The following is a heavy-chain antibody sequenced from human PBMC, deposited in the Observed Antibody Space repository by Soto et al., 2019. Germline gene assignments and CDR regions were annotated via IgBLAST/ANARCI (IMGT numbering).Heavy chain of an antibody. Sequence: PSETLSLTCTFSGFSISSSSYYWGWIRQPPGKGLEWIGSIYYSGSTYYNPSLKSRVTISVDTSKNQFSLKLSSVTAADTAVYYCARHQSHSSSYVDPWGQGTLVTVSS. V-gene: IGHV4-39*01. CDR2: IYYSGST. D-gene: IGHD6-13*01. J-gene: IGHJ5*02. CDR1: GFSISSSSYY. CDR3: ARHQSHSSSYVDP.